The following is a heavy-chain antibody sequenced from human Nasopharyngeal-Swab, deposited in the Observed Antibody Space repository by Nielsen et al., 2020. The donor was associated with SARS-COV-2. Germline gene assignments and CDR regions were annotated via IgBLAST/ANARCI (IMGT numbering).Heavy chain of an antibody. CDR3: TSSSGSPPAYDY. Sequence: GESLMISWASSGFTFSGSSMHWVRQPSGKRQEWVGRIRSKANSYATAYAASVKCRFTISRDDSKNTAYLQMNRLTTEDTAVYYCTSSSGSPPAYDYWGQGTLVTVSS. D-gene: IGHD6-19*01. J-gene: IGHJ4*02. CDR1: GFTFSGSS. V-gene: IGHV3-73*01. CDR2: IRSKANSYAT.